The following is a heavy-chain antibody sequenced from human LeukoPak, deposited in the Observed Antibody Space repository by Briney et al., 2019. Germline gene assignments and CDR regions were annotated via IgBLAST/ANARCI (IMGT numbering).Heavy chain of an antibody. Sequence: GRSLRLSCAASGFTFSSYGMHWVRQAPGKGLEWVAVIWYDGSNKYYADSVKGRFTISRDNSKNTLYLQMNSLRAEDTAVYYCARRGRGYSGYATYXGMDVWGQGTTVTVSS. CDR2: IWYDGSNK. CDR3: ARRGRGYSGYATYXGMDV. V-gene: IGHV3-33*01. CDR1: GFTFSSYG. J-gene: IGHJ6*02. D-gene: IGHD5-12*01.